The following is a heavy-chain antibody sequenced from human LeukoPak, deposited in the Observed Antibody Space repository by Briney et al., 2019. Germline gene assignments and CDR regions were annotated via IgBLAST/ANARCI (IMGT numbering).Heavy chain of an antibody. J-gene: IGHJ4*02. V-gene: IGHV5-51*01. CDR3: ARGVNYNDRSGYDY. CDR1: GYSFTNNW. D-gene: IGHD3-22*01. CDR2: IFPSDSDT. Sequence: GESLKISCKASGYSFTNNWIGWVRQMPGKGLEWMGIIFPSDSDTRYSPSFQGQVTISVDKSTSTIYLQWNSLKASDTAMYYCARGVNYNDRSGYDYWGQGTLVTVSS.